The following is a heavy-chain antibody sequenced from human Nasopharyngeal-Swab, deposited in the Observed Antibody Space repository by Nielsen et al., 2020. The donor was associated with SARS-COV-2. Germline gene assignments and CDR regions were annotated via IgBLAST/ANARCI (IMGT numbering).Heavy chain of an antibody. CDR2: IIPTLGIA. CDR3: ASNGLRYFDWLRGKDYYYYYGMDV. J-gene: IGHJ6*02. CDR1: GGTFSSYA. D-gene: IGHD3-9*01. V-gene: IGHV1-69*10. Sequence: SVKVSCKASGGTFSSYAISWVRQAPGQGLEWMGGIIPTLGIANYAQKFQGRVTITADKSTSTAYMELSSLRSEDTAVYYCASNGLRYFDWLRGKDYYYYYGMDVWGQGTTVTVSS.